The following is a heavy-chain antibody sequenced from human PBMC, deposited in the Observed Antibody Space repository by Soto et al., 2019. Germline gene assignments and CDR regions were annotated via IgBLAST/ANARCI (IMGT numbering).Heavy chain of an antibody. CDR3: ARGGEYSYGNFDS. Sequence: PGGSLRLSCTASGFTFGDYAMSWFRQAPGKGLEWVGFIRSQTYGGATDYAASVKGRFTISRDDSKSIAYLQMNSLKTEDTAVYYCARGGEYSYGNFDSWGQGTLVTVSS. CDR2: IRSQTYGGAT. J-gene: IGHJ4*02. V-gene: IGHV3-49*03. D-gene: IGHD5-18*01. CDR1: GFTFGDYA.